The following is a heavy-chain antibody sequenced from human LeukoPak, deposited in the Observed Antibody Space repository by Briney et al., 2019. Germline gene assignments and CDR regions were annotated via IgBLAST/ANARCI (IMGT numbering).Heavy chain of an antibody. J-gene: IGHJ3*02. CDR1: GGSISNYY. V-gene: IGHV4-59*01. CDR2: IYYTGST. Sequence: SETLSLTCTVSGGSISNYYLTWIRQPPGKGLEWIGYIYYTGSTNYNPSLKSRVTISVDTSKNQFSLKLTSVITADTAVYCCAREISMTVGGGAFDIWGQGTMVTVSS. D-gene: IGHD3-22*01. CDR3: AREISMTVGGGAFDI.